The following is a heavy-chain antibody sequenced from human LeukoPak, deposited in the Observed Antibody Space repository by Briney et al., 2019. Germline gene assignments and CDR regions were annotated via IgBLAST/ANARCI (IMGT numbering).Heavy chain of an antibody. CDR3: ARDPTYYLRYGYFDF. D-gene: IGHD1-26*01. CDR2: ISSSSRYI. Sequence: GGSLRLSCAASGFTFSTYSMNWVRQAPGKGLEWVESISSSSRYIYYADSVTGRFTISRDNANNVLYLQMNSLRAEDTAVYYCARDPTYYLRYGYFDFWGQGTLVTVSS. J-gene: IGHJ4*02. CDR1: GFTFSTYS. V-gene: IGHV3-21*06.